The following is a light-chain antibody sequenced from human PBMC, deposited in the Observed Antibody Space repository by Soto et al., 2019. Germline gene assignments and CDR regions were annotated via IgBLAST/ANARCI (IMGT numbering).Light chain of an antibody. CDR3: GSWDSSLSAYV. CDR1: SSNIGGNS. Sequence: QSVMTQPPSVSAAPGQRVTISCAVSSSNIGGNSVSWYQQLPGTAPKLLIYDDDKRPSGIPDRFSGYKSGTSATLGITGFKTGDEADYYCGSWDSSLSAYVFGTGTKLTVL. CDR2: DDD. J-gene: IGLJ1*01. V-gene: IGLV1-51*01.